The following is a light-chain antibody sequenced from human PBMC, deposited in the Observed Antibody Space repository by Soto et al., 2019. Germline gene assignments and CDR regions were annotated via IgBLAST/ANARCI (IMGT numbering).Light chain of an antibody. J-gene: IGLJ2*01. CDR3: ATWDDNLNGVV. V-gene: IGLV1-44*01. CDR2: NNN. CDR1: SSNIGRNT. Sequence: QAVVTQPPSASGTPGQRVTISCSGSSSNIGRNTVSWYRQLPGTAPRLLIYNNNQRPSGVPDRFSGSKSGTSASLAISGLQSEDEADYYCATWDDNLNGVVFGGGTKLTVL.